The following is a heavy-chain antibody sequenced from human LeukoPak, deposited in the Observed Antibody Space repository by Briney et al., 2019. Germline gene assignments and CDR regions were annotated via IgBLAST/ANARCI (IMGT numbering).Heavy chain of an antibody. CDR3: ARATVTRWFDP. Sequence: GGSLRLSCAASGFAFSSFGMHWVRQAPGKGLEWVAVIWYDGTNKYYADSVKGRFTISRDNSKTTLYLQMNSLRAEDTAVYYCARATVTRWFDPWGQGTLVTVSS. J-gene: IGHJ5*02. V-gene: IGHV3-33*01. CDR2: IWYDGTNK. D-gene: IGHD4-17*01. CDR1: GFAFSSFG.